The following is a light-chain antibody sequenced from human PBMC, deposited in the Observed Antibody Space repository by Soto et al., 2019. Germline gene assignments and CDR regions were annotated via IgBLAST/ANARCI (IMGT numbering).Light chain of an antibody. Sequence: QSVLAQPPSASGTPGQRVNISCSGSSSNIRTNTVNWYHQLPGTAPKLLIYSNNQRPSGVPDRFSGSKSGTSASLAISGLQSEDEADYYCAAWDDSLNGWVFGGGTKVTVL. V-gene: IGLV1-44*01. CDR1: SSNIRTNT. CDR3: AAWDDSLNGWV. CDR2: SNN. J-gene: IGLJ3*02.